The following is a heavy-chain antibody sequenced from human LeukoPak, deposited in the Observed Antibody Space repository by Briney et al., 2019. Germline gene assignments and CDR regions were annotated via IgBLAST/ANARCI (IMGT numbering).Heavy chain of an antibody. Sequence: GGSLRLSCAASGFTFSSYWMSWLRQAPGKGLEWVAKIKQDGSQKYYLDSVKGRFTISRDNAETSLYLQMNSLRAEDTAVYYCARHTYDSSGWYSQDYYFDYWGQGTLVTVSS. CDR1: GFTFSSYW. D-gene: IGHD6-19*01. V-gene: IGHV3-7*01. J-gene: IGHJ4*02. CDR2: IKQDGSQK. CDR3: ARHTYDSSGWYSQDYYFDY.